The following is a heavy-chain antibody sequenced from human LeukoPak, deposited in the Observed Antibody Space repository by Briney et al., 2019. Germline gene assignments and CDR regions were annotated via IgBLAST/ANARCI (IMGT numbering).Heavy chain of an antibody. CDR3: ARDLPYSSSVIPDVFDI. CDR2: ISPSGGST. J-gene: IGHJ3*02. V-gene: IGHV1-46*01. CDR1: GYTFTSNY. D-gene: IGHD6-13*01. Sequence: GASVKVSCKAFGYTFTSNYMHWVRQAAGQGPEWMGVISPSGGSTTYAQKFQGRVTLTRDMSTSTDYLELSSLRSEDTAVYYYARDLPYSSSVIPDVFDIWGQGAMVTVSS.